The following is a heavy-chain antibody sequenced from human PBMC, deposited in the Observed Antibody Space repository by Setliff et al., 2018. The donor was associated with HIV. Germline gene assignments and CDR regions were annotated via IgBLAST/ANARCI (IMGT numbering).Heavy chain of an antibody. V-gene: IGHV4-4*08. D-gene: IGHD4-17*01. Sequence: TLSLTCSVSGGSISSNYWSWIRQSPGKGLEWIAYIYARGSTNYNPSLKSRVTISLNTSKNQFSLKLSSVTAADPAVYYCARITRSYGDYGYFYYMDVWGKGTTVTVSS. CDR3: ARITRSYGDYGYFYYMDV. CDR1: GGSISSNY. CDR2: IYARGST. J-gene: IGHJ6*03.